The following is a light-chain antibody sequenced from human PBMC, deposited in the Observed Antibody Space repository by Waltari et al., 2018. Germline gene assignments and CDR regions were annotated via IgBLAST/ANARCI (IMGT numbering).Light chain of an antibody. CDR1: SDDIGDYNY. CDR2: EVT. Sequence: QSALTQPASVSGSPGQSITITCTGTSDDIGDYNYVSWYQQLPGKAPKLIIYEVTNRPSGVSARFSGSKSGNTASLTISGLLPDDEAQYHCSSYTLSSSLVLFGGGTKVTVL. J-gene: IGLJ2*01. CDR3: SSYTLSSSLVL. V-gene: IGLV2-14*01.